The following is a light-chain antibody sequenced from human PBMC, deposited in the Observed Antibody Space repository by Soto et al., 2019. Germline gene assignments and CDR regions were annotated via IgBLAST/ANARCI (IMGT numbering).Light chain of an antibody. CDR2: DAS. V-gene: IGKV3-11*01. J-gene: IGKJ1*01. CDR1: QSVRTY. CDR3: HQRSNWPQAT. Sequence: EIVLTQSPATLSLSPGERATLSCRASQSVRTYLAWYQQKPGQAPRLLIYDASDRAAGIPARFSGSGSGTDFTLTISSLEPEDFAVYYCHQRSNWPQATFGQGTKVEIK.